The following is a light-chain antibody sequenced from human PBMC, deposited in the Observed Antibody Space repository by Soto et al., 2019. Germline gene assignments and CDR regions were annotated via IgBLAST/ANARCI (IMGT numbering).Light chain of an antibody. V-gene: IGKV3-15*01. CDR2: DAS. CDR1: QSVSSN. Sequence: ETVMTQSPATLSVSPGERPTLSCRASQSVSSNLAWYQQKPGQAPRLLIYDASTRATGIPARFSRSGSGTEFTLTFGSLQSEDFAVYYCHQYNTWPFTFGPETKVVIK. CDR3: HQYNTWPFT. J-gene: IGKJ3*01.